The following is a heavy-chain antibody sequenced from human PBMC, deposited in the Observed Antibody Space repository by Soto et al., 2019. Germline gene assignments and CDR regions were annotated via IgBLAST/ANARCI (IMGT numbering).Heavy chain of an antibody. CDR3: ARLGGYCSSSSCYGYYGMDV. Sequence: SETLSLTCTVSGGSISSSNYYWGWIRQPPGKGLEWIGNIYYSGSTYYNPSLKSRVTISVDTSKNQFSLKLSSVTAADTAVYYCARLGGYCSSSSCYGYYGMDVWGQGTTVTVSS. CDR2: IYYSGST. V-gene: IGHV4-39*01. D-gene: IGHD2-2*01. CDR1: GGSISSSNYY. J-gene: IGHJ6*02.